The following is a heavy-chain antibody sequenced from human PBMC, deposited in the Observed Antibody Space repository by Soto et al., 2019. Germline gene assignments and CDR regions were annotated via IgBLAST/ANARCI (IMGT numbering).Heavy chain of an antibody. Sequence: SETLSLTCTVSGGSISSYYWSWIRQPPGKGLEWIGYIYYSGSTNYNPSLKSRVTISVDTSKNQFSLKLSSETAADTAVYYCASSPSYCSSTSCYIDYWGQGTLVTVSS. CDR2: IYYSGST. D-gene: IGHD2-2*02. CDR3: ASSPSYCSSTSCYIDY. V-gene: IGHV4-59*01. J-gene: IGHJ4*02. CDR1: GGSISSYY.